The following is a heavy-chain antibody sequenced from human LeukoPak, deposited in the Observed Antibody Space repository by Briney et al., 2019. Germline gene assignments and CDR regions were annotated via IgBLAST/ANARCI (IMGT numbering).Heavy chain of an antibody. D-gene: IGHD3-22*01. CDR1: GYTFTSYD. CDR2: MNPNSGNT. J-gene: IGHJ4*02. CDR3: ARARVGDSSGYYPYYFDH. Sequence: GASVKVSCKASGYTFTSYDINWVRQATGQGLEWMGWMNPNSGNTGYAQKFQGRVTMTRNTSISTAYMELSSLRSEDTAVYYCARARVGDSSGYYPYYFDHWGQGTLVTVSS. V-gene: IGHV1-8*01.